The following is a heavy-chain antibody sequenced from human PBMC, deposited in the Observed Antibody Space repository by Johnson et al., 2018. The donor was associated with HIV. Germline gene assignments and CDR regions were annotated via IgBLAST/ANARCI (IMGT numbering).Heavy chain of an antibody. Sequence: QVQLVESGGGLVKPGGSLRLSCAAYGFTFSDYYMSWIRQAPGKGLEWVSGINWQGGTPGFADSVKGRFTISRDNSKNTLYLQMNSLRAEDTAVYYCAREDSAFDIWGQGTMVTVSS. CDR2: INWQGGTP. CDR3: AREDSAFDI. V-gene: IGHV3-11*01. CDR1: GFTFSDYY. J-gene: IGHJ3*02.